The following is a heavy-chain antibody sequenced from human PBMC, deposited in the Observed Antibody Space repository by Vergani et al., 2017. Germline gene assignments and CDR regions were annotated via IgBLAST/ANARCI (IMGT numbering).Heavy chain of an antibody. Sequence: QVQLVQSGAEVKKPGASVKVSCKAPGNTFTGYYMHWVRQAPGQGLEWMGWIHPNSGNTNYAQKFQGRVTVTRDTSNSTAYMDMSRLRSDDTAVYYCASLSASSSNYVGFWGQGTVVTVSS. CDR2: IHPNSGNT. CDR1: GNTFTGYY. D-gene: IGHD6-13*01. J-gene: IGHJ4*02. CDR3: ASLSASSSNYVGF. V-gene: IGHV1-2*02.